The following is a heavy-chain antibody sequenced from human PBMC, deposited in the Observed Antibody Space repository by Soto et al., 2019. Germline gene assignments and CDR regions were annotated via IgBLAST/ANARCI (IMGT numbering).Heavy chain of an antibody. Sequence: QVQLVQSGAEVKKPGASVKVSCKASGYTFTSYAMHWVRQAPGQRLEWMGWINAGNGNTKYSQKFQGRVTITRDTSASTAYMELSSLRSEDTAVYYYAGDHYGSVFENWFDPWGQGTLVTVSS. CDR2: INAGNGNT. D-gene: IGHD3-10*01. V-gene: IGHV1-3*01. CDR3: AGDHYGSVFENWFDP. J-gene: IGHJ5*02. CDR1: GYTFTSYA.